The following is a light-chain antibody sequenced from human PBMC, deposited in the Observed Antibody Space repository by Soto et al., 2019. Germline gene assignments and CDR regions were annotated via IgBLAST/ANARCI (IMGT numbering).Light chain of an antibody. CDR1: SSDVGSYNY. J-gene: IGLJ3*02. CDR2: EVS. V-gene: IGLV2-14*01. Sequence: QSALTQPASVCGSPGQSITISCTGTSSDVGSYNYVSWYQQHPGKAPKLLIYEVSNRPSGVSNRFSGSKSGNTASLTISGLQAEDEADYYCSSYTSISTLVFGGGTKLTVL. CDR3: SSYTSISTLV.